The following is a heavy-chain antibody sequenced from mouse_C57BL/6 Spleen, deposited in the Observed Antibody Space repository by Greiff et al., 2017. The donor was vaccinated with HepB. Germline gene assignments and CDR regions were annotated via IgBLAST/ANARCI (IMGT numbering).Heavy chain of an antibody. V-gene: IGHV5-15*01. J-gene: IGHJ1*03. D-gene: IGHD1-1*01. Sequence: EVKLMESGGGLVQPGGSLKLSCAASGFTFSDYGMAWVRQAPRKGPEWVAFISNLAYSIYYADTVTGRFTISRENAKNTLYLEMSSLRSEDTAMYYCARSYGSSSAYFDVWGTGTTVTVSS. CDR2: ISNLAYSI. CDR3: ARSYGSSSAYFDV. CDR1: GFTFSDYG.